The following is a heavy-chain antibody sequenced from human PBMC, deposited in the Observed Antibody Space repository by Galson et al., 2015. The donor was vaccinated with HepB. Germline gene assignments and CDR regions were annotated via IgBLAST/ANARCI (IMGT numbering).Heavy chain of an antibody. CDR3: ARAHSPPVATNLVVGYFGY. CDR1: GLTPSTYA. V-gene: IGHV3-30-3*01. Sequence: SLRLSCAASGLTPSTYAMNWVRQAPGKGLEWVAVISYDGTNKYYADSVKGRFTISRGNSKNTLYLQMNSLRVEDTAVYYCARAHSPPVATNLVVGYFGYWGQGPLVTVAA. D-gene: IGHD5-24*01. J-gene: IGHJ4*02. CDR2: ISYDGTNK.